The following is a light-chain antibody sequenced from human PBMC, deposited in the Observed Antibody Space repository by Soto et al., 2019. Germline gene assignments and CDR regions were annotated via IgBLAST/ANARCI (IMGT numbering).Light chain of an antibody. CDR3: QQYGSSPWT. Sequence: EIVLTQSPGTLSLAPGERATLSCRASQSLTNSFIAWYQQKPGQAPRLLIYDTSSRATGIPDRFSGSGSGTDFTLTISRLEPEDFAVYYCQQYGSSPWTFGQGTKVDIK. CDR2: DTS. J-gene: IGKJ1*01. V-gene: IGKV3-20*01. CDR1: QSLTNSF.